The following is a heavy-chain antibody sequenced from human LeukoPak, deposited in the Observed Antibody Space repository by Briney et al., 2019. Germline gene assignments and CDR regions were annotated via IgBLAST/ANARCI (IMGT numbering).Heavy chain of an antibody. CDR1: GYTFTNYG. J-gene: IGHJ1*01. V-gene: IGHV1-18*01. Sequence: ASVKVSCKAAGYTFTNYGVSWVRQAPGQGLEWMGWISAYNGYTNYAQKFQFRVTMTTDTSTSTAYMELRSLTSGATAVYYCARDKAVTAELTQYFQHWGQGTLVTVSS. CDR2: ISAYNGYT. CDR3: ARDKAVTAELTQYFQH. D-gene: IGHD7-27*01.